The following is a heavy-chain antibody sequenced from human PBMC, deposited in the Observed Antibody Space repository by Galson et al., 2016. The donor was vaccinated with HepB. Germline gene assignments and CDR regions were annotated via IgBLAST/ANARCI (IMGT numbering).Heavy chain of an antibody. D-gene: IGHD5-18*01. CDR2: ISSSSSNI. Sequence: SLRLSCAASGFTFSNYNMHWVRQAPGKGLEWVSSISSSSSNIYYADSVKGRFTISRDNAENSLYLQMNSLRVEDTAVYYCAKGVTQLWSGDYWGQGTLVTVSS. V-gene: IGHV3-21*04. CDR3: AKGVTQLWSGDY. CDR1: GFTFSNYN. J-gene: IGHJ4*02.